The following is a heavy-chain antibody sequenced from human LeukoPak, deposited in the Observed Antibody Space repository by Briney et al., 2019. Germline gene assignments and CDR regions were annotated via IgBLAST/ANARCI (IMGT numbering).Heavy chain of an antibody. Sequence: GGSLRLSCAASGFTFSSYAMHWVRQAPGKGLEYVSAISNNGGSTYYGNSVKGRFTISRDNSKNTLYLQMGSLRVEDMAVYYCAELGITMIGGVWGKGTTVTISS. CDR1: GFTFSSYA. J-gene: IGHJ6*04. V-gene: IGHV3-64*01. CDR3: AELGITMIGGV. CDR2: ISNNGGST. D-gene: IGHD3-10*02.